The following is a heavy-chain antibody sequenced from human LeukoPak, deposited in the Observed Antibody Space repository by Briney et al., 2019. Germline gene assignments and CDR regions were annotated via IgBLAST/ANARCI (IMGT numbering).Heavy chain of an antibody. CDR1: GFTFSNAW. CDR3: ARWRGYDNFYDY. CDR2: IGSNGGST. Sequence: GGSLRLSCAASGFTFSNAWMSWVRQAPGKGLEFVSAIGSNGGSTYYANSVQGRFTISRDNSKNTLYLQMGSLRTEDMAVYYCARWRGYDNFYDYWGQGTLVTVSS. J-gene: IGHJ4*02. V-gene: IGHV3-64*01. D-gene: IGHD5-12*01.